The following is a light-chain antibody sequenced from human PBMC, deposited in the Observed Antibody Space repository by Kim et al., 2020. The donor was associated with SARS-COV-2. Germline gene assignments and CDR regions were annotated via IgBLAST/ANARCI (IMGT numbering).Light chain of an antibody. CDR3: QSHDDSSWV. CDR1: AGNIGTYY. CDR2: EDH. Sequence: GKTVTISFTRSAGNIGTYYVQWFQQRPGSAPTTVISEDHLRPSGVPDRFSGSIDCSSNSASLTISDLKPEDEATYYCQSHDDSSWVFGGGTQLTVL. J-gene: IGLJ3*02. V-gene: IGLV6-57*03.